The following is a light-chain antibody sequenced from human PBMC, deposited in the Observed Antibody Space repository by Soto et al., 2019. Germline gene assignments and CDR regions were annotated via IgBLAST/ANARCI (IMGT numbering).Light chain of an antibody. CDR1: PTMITPY. V-gene: IGKV3-15*01. J-gene: IGKJ1*01. Sequence: DIVLTQSPGTLSLSPGQGATLSCRTSPTMITPYLSWYQQKPGQAPRLLIYGASTRATGIPARFSGSGSGTEFTLTISSLQAEDFATYYCQQYNSYSPTFGQGTKVDIK. CDR3: QQYNSYSPT. CDR2: GAS.